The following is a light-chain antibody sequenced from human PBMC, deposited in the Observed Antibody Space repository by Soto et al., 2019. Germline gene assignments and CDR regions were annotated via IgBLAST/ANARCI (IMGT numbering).Light chain of an antibody. CDR3: QQYNNWPDT. V-gene: IGKV3-15*01. CDR2: GAS. J-gene: IGKJ2*01. CDR1: QSVSSN. Sequence: ETVMTQSPATLSVSPGERATLSCRASQSVSSNLAWYQQKPGQAPRFLIYGASTRATGIPARFSGSGSGTEFTLTINSLQSEDFAIYYCQQYNNWPDTFGQGTKLEIK.